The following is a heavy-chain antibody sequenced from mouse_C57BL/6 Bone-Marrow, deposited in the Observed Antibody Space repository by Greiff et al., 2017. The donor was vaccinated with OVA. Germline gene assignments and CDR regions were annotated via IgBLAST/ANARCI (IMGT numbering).Heavy chain of an antibody. CDR3: ARRRGQRY. V-gene: IGHV5-6*02. Sequence: EVKLMESGGDLVKPGGSLKLSCAASGFTFSSYGMSWVRQTPDKRLEWVATISSGGSYTYYPDSVKGRFTISRDNAKNTLYLQMSSLKSEDTAMYYWARRRGQRYWGQGTLVTVSA. J-gene: IGHJ3*01. D-gene: IGHD3-3*01. CDR2: ISSGGSYT. CDR1: GFTFSSYG.